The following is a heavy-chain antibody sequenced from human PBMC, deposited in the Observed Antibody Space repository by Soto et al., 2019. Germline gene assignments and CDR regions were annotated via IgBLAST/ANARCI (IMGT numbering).Heavy chain of an antibody. J-gene: IGHJ5*02. CDR2: ISYDGSNK. CDR1: GFTFSSYG. V-gene: IGHV3-30*18. D-gene: IGHD1-26*01. Sequence: QVQLVESGGGVVQPGRSLRLSCAASGFTFSSYGMHWVRQAPGKGLEWVAVISYDGSNKYYADSVKGRFTISRDNSKNTLYLQMNSLRAEDTAVYYCAKDAGMVAENWFDPWGQGTLFTVSS. CDR3: AKDAGMVAENWFDP.